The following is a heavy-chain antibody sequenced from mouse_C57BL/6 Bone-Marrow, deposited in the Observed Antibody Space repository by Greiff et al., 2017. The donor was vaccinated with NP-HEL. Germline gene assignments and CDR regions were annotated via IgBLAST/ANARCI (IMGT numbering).Heavy chain of an antibody. CDR2: IYPGDGDT. D-gene: IGHD1-1*01. CDR3: ARFLYYGSSYDVDY. Sequence: VQLQQSGPELVKPGASVKISCKASGYAFSSSWMNWVKQRPGKGLEWIGRIYPGDGDTNYNGKFKGKATLTADKSSSTAYMQLSSLTSEDSAVYYCARFLYYGSSYDVDYWGQGTSVTVSS. J-gene: IGHJ4*01. CDR1: GYAFSSSW. V-gene: IGHV1-82*01.